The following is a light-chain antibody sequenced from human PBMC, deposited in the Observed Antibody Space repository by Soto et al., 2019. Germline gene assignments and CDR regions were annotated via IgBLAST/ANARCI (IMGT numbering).Light chain of an antibody. J-gene: IGKJ1*01. CDR1: QSVRSN. Sequence: EVVMTQSPATLSLSPGERATLSCRASQSVRSNLAWYQHKPGQAPRLLMYGASTRATSIPARFGGSGSGTEFTLTISSLQSEDFAVYYCQQYNNWPGTFGQGTKVEIK. V-gene: IGKV3-15*01. CDR3: QQYNNWPGT. CDR2: GAS.